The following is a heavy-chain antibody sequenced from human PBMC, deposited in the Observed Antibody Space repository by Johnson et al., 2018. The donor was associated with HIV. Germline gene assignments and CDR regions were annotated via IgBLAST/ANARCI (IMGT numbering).Heavy chain of an antibody. CDR1: GLNVSGHY. CDR3: ASISLGAFDI. J-gene: IGHJ3*02. Sequence: MLLVESGGGLAQPGGSLRLSCAASGLNVSGHYMSWVRQSPGKGLEWVSVIYRGGLTYYAQSVKGRFTISRDNSKNTLYLQMGSLRAEDMAVYFCASISLGAFDIWGQGTLVTVSS. CDR2: IYRGGLT. V-gene: IGHV3-66*02.